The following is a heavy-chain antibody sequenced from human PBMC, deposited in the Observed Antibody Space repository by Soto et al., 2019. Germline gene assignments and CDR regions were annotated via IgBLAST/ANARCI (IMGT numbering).Heavy chain of an antibody. Sequence: QVQLVQSGGAVKKPGASVKVSCKASGYTFTSFGITWVRPAPGHGLEWMGWISAYNGDTKYAQKVQGRVTMTTATATNTAQRELRSLRPDDTAVYYCARGGDSYGDDYWGQGTLVTVSS. J-gene: IGHJ4*02. CDR2: ISAYNGDT. CDR1: GYTFTSFG. D-gene: IGHD5-18*01. CDR3: ARGGDSYGDDY. V-gene: IGHV1-18*01.